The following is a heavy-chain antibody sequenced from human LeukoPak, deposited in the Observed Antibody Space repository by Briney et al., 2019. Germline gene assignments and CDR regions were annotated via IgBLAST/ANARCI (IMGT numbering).Heavy chain of an antibody. V-gene: IGHV3-74*01. Sequence: GGSLRLSCAASGFTFSNYWMHWVRQAPGEGLVWVSRITSDGSSTSYPDSVKDRSTISRHNAKQTLYLQMNSLGAEDTAVYYCARDYDVGSPFDSWGQGTLVTVSS. D-gene: IGHD3-3*01. CDR3: ARDYDVGSPFDS. J-gene: IGHJ4*02. CDR2: ITSDGSST. CDR1: GFTFSNYW.